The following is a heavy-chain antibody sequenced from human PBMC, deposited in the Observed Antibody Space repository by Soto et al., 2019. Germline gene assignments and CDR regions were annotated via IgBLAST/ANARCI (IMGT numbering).Heavy chain of an antibody. Sequence: GSLRLSCAASGFTFSSYAMHWVRQAPGKGLEWVAVISYDGSNKYYADSVKGRFTISRDNSKNTLYLQMNSLRAEDTAVYYCARGYYYDSSGYYHYYGMDVWGQGTTVTVSS. CDR3: ARGYYYDSSGYYHYYGMDV. D-gene: IGHD3-22*01. CDR2: ISYDGSNK. V-gene: IGHV3-30-3*01. CDR1: GFTFSSYA. J-gene: IGHJ6*02.